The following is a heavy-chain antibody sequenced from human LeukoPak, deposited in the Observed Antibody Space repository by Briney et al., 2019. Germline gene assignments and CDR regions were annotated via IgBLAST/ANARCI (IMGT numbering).Heavy chain of an antibody. J-gene: IGHJ6*02. D-gene: IGHD6-19*01. Sequence: GASVKVSCKASGYTFSDYYIHWVRQGPGQGLEWMGWINPNSGGTDCAQRFQGRVTMTRETSNTTAYMELSRLRSDDTAVYYCARVNYRSGFFRNFYYYGMDVWGQGTTVTVSS. V-gene: IGHV1-2*02. CDR2: INPNSGGT. CDR3: ARVNYRSGFFRNFYYYGMDV. CDR1: GYTFSDYY.